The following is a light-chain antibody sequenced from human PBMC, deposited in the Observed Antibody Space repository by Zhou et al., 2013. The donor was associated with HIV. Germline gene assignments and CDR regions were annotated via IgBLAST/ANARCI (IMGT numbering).Light chain of an antibody. J-gene: IGKJ2*01. CDR2: DAS. Sequence: EIVLTQSPATLSLSPGERATLSCRASQSVGNYLAWYQQKPGQAPRLLIYDASNRATGIPARFSGGGSGTDFTLTISSLEPEDFAVYYCQQRSNWPPYTFGQGTKLEIK. V-gene: IGKV3-11*01. CDR3: QQRSNWPPYT. CDR1: QSVGNY.